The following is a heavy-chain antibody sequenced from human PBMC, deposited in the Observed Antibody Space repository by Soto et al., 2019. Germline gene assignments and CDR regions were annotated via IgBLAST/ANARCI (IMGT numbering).Heavy chain of an antibody. CDR2: ISYDGSNK. D-gene: IGHD3-16*02. J-gene: IGHJ4*02. Sequence: GGSLRLSCAASGFTFSSYAMHWVRQAPGKGLEWVAVISYDGSNKYYADSVKGRFTISRDNSKNTLYLQMNSLRAEDTAVYYCARQIQGPARLSAFDYWGQGTLVTVSS. CDR1: GFTFSSYA. V-gene: IGHV3-30-3*01. CDR3: ARQIQGPARLSAFDY.